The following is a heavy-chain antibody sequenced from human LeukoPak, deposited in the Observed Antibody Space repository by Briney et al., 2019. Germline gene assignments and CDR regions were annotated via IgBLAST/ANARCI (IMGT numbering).Heavy chain of an antibody. CDR1: GFAFSNYA. J-gene: IGHJ4*02. V-gene: IGHV3-30*02. D-gene: IGHD3-10*01. CDR3: AKERYGSGSYYPRIDY. CDR2: IRYDGSNK. Sequence: GGSLRLSCAASGFAFSNYAMSWVRQAPGKGLEWVAFIRYDGSNKYYADSVKGRFTISRDNSKNTLYLQMNSLRAEDTAVYYCAKERYGSGSYYPRIDYWGQGTLVTVSS.